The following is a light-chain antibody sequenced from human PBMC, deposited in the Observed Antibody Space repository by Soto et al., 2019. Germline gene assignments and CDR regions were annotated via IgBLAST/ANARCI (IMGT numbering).Light chain of an antibody. Sequence: QSALTQPASVSGSPGQSITISCTGTSRDVGSYNLVSWYQQHPGKAPKLLIYEGSKRPSGVSNRFSGSKSGNTASLTISGLQAEDEADYYCCSYAGSSTFYAVFGGGTQLTVL. J-gene: IGLJ7*01. CDR3: CSYAGSSTFYAV. CDR2: EGS. CDR1: SRDVGSYNL. V-gene: IGLV2-23*03.